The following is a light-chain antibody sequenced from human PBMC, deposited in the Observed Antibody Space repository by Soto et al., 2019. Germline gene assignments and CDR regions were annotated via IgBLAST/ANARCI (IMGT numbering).Light chain of an antibody. Sequence: IVMTQSPAILSLFTGVRSTPSGRASQSVSRNLAWYPQKPGQAPRLLIYGASTRATGITARGSGRGSGTEFTLTISSLQSEDFEVDYCQQYNNWPLTCGGGTKVEIK. CDR1: QSVSRN. CDR3: QQYNNWPLT. V-gene: IGKV3-15*01. CDR2: GAS. J-gene: IGKJ4*01.